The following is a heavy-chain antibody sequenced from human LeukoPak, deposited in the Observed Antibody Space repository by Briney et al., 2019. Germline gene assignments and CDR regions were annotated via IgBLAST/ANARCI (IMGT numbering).Heavy chain of an antibody. D-gene: IGHD2/OR15-2a*01. CDR2: ISPVSTYT. J-gene: IGHJ6*02. Sequence: RSLRLSCLASGFSFNSYTMNWVREAPGKGLEWVSTISPVSTYTWYAESVKGRFTISRDNPKNSLYLQMDSLRAEDTAVYYCVRDVSRRIGMDVWGQGTTVTVSS. CDR1: GFSFNSYT. CDR3: VRDVSRRIGMDV. V-gene: IGHV3-21*04.